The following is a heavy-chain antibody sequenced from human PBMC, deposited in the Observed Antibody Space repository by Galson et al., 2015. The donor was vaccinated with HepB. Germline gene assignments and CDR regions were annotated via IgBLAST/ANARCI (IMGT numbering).Heavy chain of an antibody. CDR1: GFTVSSNY. CDR3: ARDSRLELRLNNYYSYGMDV. CDR2: IYTGGST. Sequence: SLRLSCAASGFTVSSNYMSWVRQAPGKGLEWVSLIYTGGSTNYAPKFQVRVSMTTDKSTDTAYWELRSLRHDDTSVYYCARDSRLELRLNNYYSYGMDVWGQGTAVTVSS. V-gene: IGHV3-53*05. J-gene: IGHJ6*02. D-gene: IGHD1-7*01.